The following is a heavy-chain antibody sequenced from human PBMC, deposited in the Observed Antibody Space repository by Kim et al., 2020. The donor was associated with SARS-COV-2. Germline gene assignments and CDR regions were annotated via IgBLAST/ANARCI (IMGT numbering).Heavy chain of an antibody. V-gene: IGHV1-18*01. Sequence: ASVTVSCKASGYTFTSYGISWVRQAPGQGLEWMGWISAYNGNTNYAQKLQGRVTMTTDTSTSTAYMELRSLRSDDTAVYYCARDPQAYYYGSGSSDYWGQGTLVTVSS. CDR3: ARDPQAYYYGSGSSDY. D-gene: IGHD3-10*01. CDR2: ISAYNGNT. CDR1: GYTFTSYG. J-gene: IGHJ4*02.